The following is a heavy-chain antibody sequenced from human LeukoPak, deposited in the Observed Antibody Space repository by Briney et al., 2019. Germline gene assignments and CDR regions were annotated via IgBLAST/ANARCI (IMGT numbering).Heavy chain of an antibody. CDR2: IYYSGST. CDR1: GGSISSYY. J-gene: IGHJ4*02. Sequence: SETLSLTCTVSGGSISSYYWSWLRQPPGKGLEWIGYIYYSGSTNYNPSLKSRVTISVDTSKNQFSLKLSSVTAADTAVYYCARSSHFGVGPDYWGQGTLVTVSS. V-gene: IGHV4-59*01. CDR3: ARSSHFGVGPDY. D-gene: IGHD3-3*01.